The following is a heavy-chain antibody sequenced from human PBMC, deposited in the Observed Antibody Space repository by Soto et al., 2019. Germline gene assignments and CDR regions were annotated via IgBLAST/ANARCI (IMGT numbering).Heavy chain of an antibody. CDR2: ISGSGGST. D-gene: IGHD3-3*01. CDR3: AKDSRGSGFLEWLLPDFDY. Sequence: GGSLRLSCAASGFTFSSYAMSWVRQAPGKGLEWVSAISGSGGSTYYADSVKGRFTISRDNSKNTLYLQMNSLRAEDTAVYYCAKDSRGSGFLEWLLPDFDYWGQGTLVTVSS. V-gene: IGHV3-23*01. J-gene: IGHJ4*02. CDR1: GFTFSSYA.